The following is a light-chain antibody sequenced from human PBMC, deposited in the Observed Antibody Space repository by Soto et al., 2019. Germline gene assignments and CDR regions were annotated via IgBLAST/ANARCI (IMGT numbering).Light chain of an antibody. CDR1: QSVNSKY. CDR2: VAS. Sequence: EIVMTPSPATLSVSPVESATLSCRASQSVNSKYLAWYQQKPGQAPRLLIYVASSRASGTPDRFSGSGSGTDFTLTISRVEPGDFAVYYCQHHGGSPITFGQGTKV. CDR3: QHHGGSPIT. V-gene: IGKV3-20*01. J-gene: IGKJ1*01.